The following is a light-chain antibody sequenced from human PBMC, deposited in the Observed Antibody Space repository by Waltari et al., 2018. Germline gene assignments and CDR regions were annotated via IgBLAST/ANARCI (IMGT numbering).Light chain of an antibody. V-gene: IGKV1-33*01. CDR2: DAS. CDR3: QQYYSTPPYT. Sequence: DIQMTQSPSSLSASVGDRVTITCQASQDISNYLNWYQQKPGKAPKLLIYDASNLETGVPDRFSGSGSETDFTLTISSLQAEDVAVYYCQQYYSTPPYTFGQGTKLEIK. CDR1: QDISNY. J-gene: IGKJ2*01.